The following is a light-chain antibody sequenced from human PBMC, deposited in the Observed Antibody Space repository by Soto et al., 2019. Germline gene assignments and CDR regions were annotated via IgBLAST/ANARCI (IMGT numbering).Light chain of an antibody. CDR2: QDS. CDR1: KLGDKY. Sequence: YELTQPPSVSVSPGQTASITCSGDKLGDKYACWYQQKPGQSPVLVIYQDSKRPSGIPERFSGSNSGNTATLTISGTQAMDEADYYCQAWDSSTANVFGTGTKVTVL. CDR3: QAWDSSTANV. J-gene: IGLJ1*01. V-gene: IGLV3-1*01.